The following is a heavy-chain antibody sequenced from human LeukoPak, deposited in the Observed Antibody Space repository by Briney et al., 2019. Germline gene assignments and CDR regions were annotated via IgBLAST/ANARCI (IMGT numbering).Heavy chain of an antibody. V-gene: IGHV1-24*01. Sequence: ASVKVSCKASGYTFTSYGISWVRQAPGQGLEWTGGFDPEDGETIYAQKFQGRVTMTEDTSTDTAYMELSSLRSEDTAVYYCATELGGGATMAYWGQGTLVTVSS. CDR1: GYTFTSYG. CDR2: FDPEDGET. D-gene: IGHD1-26*01. J-gene: IGHJ4*02. CDR3: ATELGGGATMAY.